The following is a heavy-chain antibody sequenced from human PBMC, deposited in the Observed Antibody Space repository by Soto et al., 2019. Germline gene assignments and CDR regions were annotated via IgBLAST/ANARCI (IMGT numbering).Heavy chain of an antibody. CDR1: GFAFDDYA. V-gene: IGHV3-9*01. D-gene: IGHD4-4*01. CDR2: VSWNSGTI. Sequence: EVQLVESGGGLVQPGRSLRLSCTASGFAFDDYAMHWVRQPPGKGLEWVSVVSWNSGTIAYADSVKGRFTISRDNAKKSLYLQMNSLRAEDTALYYCAKVLTRSTTLRGAFYIWGQGTLVTVSS. J-gene: IGHJ3*02. CDR3: AKVLTRSTTLRGAFYI.